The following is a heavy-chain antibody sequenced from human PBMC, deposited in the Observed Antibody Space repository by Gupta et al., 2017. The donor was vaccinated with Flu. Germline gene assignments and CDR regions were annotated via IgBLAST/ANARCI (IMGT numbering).Heavy chain of an antibody. Sequence: ALGKGLEWVSVINYSGGSTYYADSVQGRFTISRDNSQNTLYVQMNSLRVEDTALYYCARGRTGTTVHYAFDMWGQGTMVTVSS. CDR3: ARGRTGTTVHYAFDM. J-gene: IGHJ3*02. D-gene: IGHD1-1*01. CDR2: INYSGGST. V-gene: IGHV3-23*01.